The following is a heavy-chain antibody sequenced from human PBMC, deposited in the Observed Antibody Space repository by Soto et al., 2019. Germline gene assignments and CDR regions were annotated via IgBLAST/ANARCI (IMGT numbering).Heavy chain of an antibody. CDR3: ARRDCSGASCFSLY. J-gene: IGHJ4*02. V-gene: IGHV5-51*03. CDR2: IYPGDSDT. Sequence: EVQLVQSGAAVKKPGESLQISCRGSGYDFATYWIAWVRQMPGKGLEWMGIIYPGDSDTEYSPSFQGQVTLSVDKSLSPAYLQWSSLKASDSAIYYCARRDCSGASCFSLYWGQGTLVTVSS. D-gene: IGHD2-15*01. CDR1: GYDFATYW.